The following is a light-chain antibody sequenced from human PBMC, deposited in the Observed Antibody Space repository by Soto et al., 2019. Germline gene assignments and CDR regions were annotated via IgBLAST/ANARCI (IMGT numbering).Light chain of an antibody. J-gene: IGKJ1*01. CDR2: GAS. Sequence: EVVLPQSPATLSFSAGGTVTLSCRASQSVRTNVAWYQQLPGQAPTLLVHGASTRATGVPARFTGSGSGIESSLTISSLLSEDSACYYCQQYFNWPLTWTFGPGTQVDIK. V-gene: IGKV3-15*01. CDR3: QQYFNWPLTWT. CDR1: QSVRTN.